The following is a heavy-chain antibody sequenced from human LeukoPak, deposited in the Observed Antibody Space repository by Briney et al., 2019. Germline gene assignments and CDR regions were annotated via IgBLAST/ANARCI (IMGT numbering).Heavy chain of an antibody. J-gene: IGHJ4*02. V-gene: IGHV1-46*01. CDR2: INASGGGT. CDR1: ASSFTNCN. Sequence: ASVTLSFTSSASSFTNCNLHWGRLPPPPGNEWMAIINASGGGTTYAQKFQSRVTMTRDTSTSTVYMELSSLRSEDTGVFWRARSSSTYFDYWGQGTLVTVSS. D-gene: IGHD2-2*01. CDR3: ARSSSTYFDY.